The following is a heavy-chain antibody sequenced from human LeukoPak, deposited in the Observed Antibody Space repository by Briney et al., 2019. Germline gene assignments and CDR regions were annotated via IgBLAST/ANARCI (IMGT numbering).Heavy chain of an antibody. D-gene: IGHD3-22*01. CDR1: GFTFSDYY. Sequence: GGSLRLSCAASGFTFSDYYMSWIRQAPGKGLEWVSYISSSGSTIYYADSVKGRFTISRDNAKNSLYLQMNSLRDEDTAVYYCATLPYYYDSSGSYYFDYWGQGTLVTVSS. CDR2: ISSSGSTI. CDR3: ATLPYYYDSSGSYYFDY. V-gene: IGHV3-11*04. J-gene: IGHJ4*02.